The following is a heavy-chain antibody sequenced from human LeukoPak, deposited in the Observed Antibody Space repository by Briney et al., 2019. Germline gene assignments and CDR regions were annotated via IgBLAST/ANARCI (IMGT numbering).Heavy chain of an antibody. Sequence: PGGSLRLSCAASGFTFSNYAMHWVRQAPGKGLEFVSAITTNGGTTYYANSVKGRFTISRDNSKNTLYLHMGSLRAEDMAVYYCARGYVLLDYWDLGTLVTDYS. D-gene: IGHD1-14*01. CDR3: ARGYVLLDY. J-gene: IGHJ4*02. CDR1: GFTFSNYA. V-gene: IGHV3-64*01. CDR2: ITTNGGTT.